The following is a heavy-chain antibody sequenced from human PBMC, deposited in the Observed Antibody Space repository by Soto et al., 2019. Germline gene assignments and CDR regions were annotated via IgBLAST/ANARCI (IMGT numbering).Heavy chain of an antibody. D-gene: IGHD2-15*01. J-gene: IGHJ4*02. CDR3: SITPHGVVVVAATLFDY. V-gene: IGHV3-23*01. Sequence: PGGSLRLSCAASGFTFSSYAMSWVRQAPGKGLEWVSAISGSGGSTYYADSVKGRFTISRDNSKNTLYLQMNSLRAEDTSVYYFSITPHGVVVVAATLFDYWGQGTLVTVSS. CDR1: GFTFSSYA. CDR2: ISGSGGST.